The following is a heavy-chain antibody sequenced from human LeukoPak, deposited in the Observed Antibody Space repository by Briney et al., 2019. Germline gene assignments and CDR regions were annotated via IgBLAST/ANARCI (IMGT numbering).Heavy chain of an antibody. D-gene: IGHD3-3*01. CDR3: ARDHFGTRGYFDY. CDR1: GGSISSGGYY. J-gene: IGHJ4*02. V-gene: IGHV4-61*02. CDR2: IYTSGST. Sequence: SETLSLTCTVSGGSISSGGYYWSWIRQHPGKGLEWIGRIYTSGSTNYNPSLKSRVTMSVDTSKNQFSLKLSSVTAADTAVYYCARDHFGTRGYFDYWGQGTLVTVSS.